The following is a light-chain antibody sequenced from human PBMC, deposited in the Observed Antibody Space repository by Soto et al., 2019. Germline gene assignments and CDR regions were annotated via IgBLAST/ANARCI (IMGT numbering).Light chain of an antibody. J-gene: IGKJ1*01. CDR3: QQYGSSGT. CDR1: RGVSANY. Sequence: ENFLKQSPGTLSLSRGEGATLPCRASRGVSANYLAWYQQKPGQAPTLLIYGASIRAAGIPDRFSGSGSGTDFTLTIRRLEPEDFAVYYCQQYGSSGTFGQGTKVDIK. V-gene: IGKV3-20*01. CDR2: GAS.